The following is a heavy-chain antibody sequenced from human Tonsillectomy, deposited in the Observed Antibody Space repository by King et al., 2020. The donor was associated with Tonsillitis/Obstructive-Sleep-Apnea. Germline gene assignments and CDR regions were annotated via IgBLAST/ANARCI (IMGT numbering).Heavy chain of an antibody. CDR3: ATTGGYYGSGSYPYYFDC. V-gene: IGHV3-23*04. Sequence: VQLVESGGGLVQPGGSLRLSCAASGFTFSSYAMSWVRQAPGKGLEWVSTIRGSGGSTYYADSVKGRFTISRDNSKNTLYLQMNSLRAEDTAVYYCATTGGYYGSGSYPYYFDCWGQGTLVTVSS. J-gene: IGHJ4*02. D-gene: IGHD3-10*01. CDR2: IRGSGGST. CDR1: GFTFSSYA.